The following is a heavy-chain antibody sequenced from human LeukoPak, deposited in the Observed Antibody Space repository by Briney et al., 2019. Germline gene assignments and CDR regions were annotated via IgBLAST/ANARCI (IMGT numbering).Heavy chain of an antibody. V-gene: IGHV3-9*03. CDR2: IRWNSGSI. CDR1: GFSFDDYA. Sequence: GGSLRLSCVASGFSFDDYAIHWVRQAPGKGLEWVSGIRWNSGSIAYADSVKGRFTISRDNAKNSLYLQMNSLRVEDMALYYCVARRGAAAGTDYFDYWGQGTLVTVSS. J-gene: IGHJ4*02. D-gene: IGHD6-13*01. CDR3: VARRGAAAGTDYFDY.